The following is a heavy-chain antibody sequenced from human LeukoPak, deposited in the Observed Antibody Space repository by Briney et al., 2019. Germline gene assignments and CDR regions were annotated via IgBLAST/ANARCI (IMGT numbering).Heavy chain of an antibody. D-gene: IGHD6-6*01. Sequence: PSETLSLTCAVYGGSFSGYYWSWIRQPPGKGLEWIGEINHSGSTNYNPSLKSRVTISVDTSKNQFSLKLSSVTAADTAVYYCARKAARAAEDYWGQGTLVTVSS. CDR3: ARKAARAAEDY. CDR2: INHSGST. J-gene: IGHJ4*02. CDR1: GGSFSGYY. V-gene: IGHV4-34*01.